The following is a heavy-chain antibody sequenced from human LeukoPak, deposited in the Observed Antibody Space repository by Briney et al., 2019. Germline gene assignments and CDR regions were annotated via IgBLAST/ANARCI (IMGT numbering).Heavy chain of an antibody. CDR1: GFTVSSNH. D-gene: IGHD3-22*01. V-gene: IGHV3-66*01. Sequence: PGGSLRLSCAASGFTVSSNHMSWVRQAPGKGLEWVSVIYSGGSTYYADSVKGRFTISRDNSKNTLYLQMNSLRAEDTAVYYCAREIAKRYFDYWGQGTLVTVSS. CDR2: IYSGGST. CDR3: AREIAKRYFDY. J-gene: IGHJ4*02.